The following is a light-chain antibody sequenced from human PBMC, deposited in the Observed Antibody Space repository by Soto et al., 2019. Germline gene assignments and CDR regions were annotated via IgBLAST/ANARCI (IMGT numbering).Light chain of an antibody. CDR3: QQYNSNPHN. V-gene: IGKV1-5*03. CDR2: RAS. CDR1: QSVSTW. J-gene: IGKJ2*01. Sequence: DIQMTQSPSTLSSSVGDRVTITCRASQSVSTWLAWYQQKVGQVPKLLIYRASILESGVPSTFSGSGSGTEFILTISSLQPDDCATYYCQQYNSNPHNVGQGPKLESK.